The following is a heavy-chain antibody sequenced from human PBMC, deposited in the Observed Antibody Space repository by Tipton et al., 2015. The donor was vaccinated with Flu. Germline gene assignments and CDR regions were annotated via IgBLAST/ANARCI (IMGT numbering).Heavy chain of an antibody. V-gene: IGHV4-38-2*01. J-gene: IGHJ4*02. CDR3: ARHTGDSVRGIVDY. D-gene: IGHD3-10*02. Sequence: GLVKPSEILSLTCVVSGYSINSGYCWGWVRQPPGKGLVWIGTICHSGSTYYNPSLKSRVTITVDTSWNQFSLKLSSVTAADTAGYYCARHTGDSVRGIVDYWGQGTLVTVSS. CDR1: GYSINSGYC. CDR2: ICHSGST.